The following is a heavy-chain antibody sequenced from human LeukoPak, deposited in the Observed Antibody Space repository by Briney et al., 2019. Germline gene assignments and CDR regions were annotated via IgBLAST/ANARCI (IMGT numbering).Heavy chain of an antibody. CDR2: ISTYSGNT. J-gene: IGHJ4*02. CDR3: ARDLYSSSWLEDY. Sequence: ASVKVSCKASGYTFTNYGISWVRQAPGQGLEWMGWISTYSGNTNYAQKLQGRVTMTTDTSTSTAYVELRSLRSDDTAVYYCARDLYSSSWLEDYWGQGTLVTVSS. CDR1: GYTFTNYG. D-gene: IGHD6-13*01. V-gene: IGHV1-18*01.